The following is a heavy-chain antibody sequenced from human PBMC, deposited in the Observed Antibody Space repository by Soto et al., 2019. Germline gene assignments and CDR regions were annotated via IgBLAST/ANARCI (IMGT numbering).Heavy chain of an antibody. CDR1: GYTFTSYG. V-gene: IGHV1-18*01. CDR3: ARDPTLEWLFVYYGMDV. D-gene: IGHD3-3*01. J-gene: IGHJ6*02. CDR2: ISAYNGNT. Sequence: ASVKVSCKASGYTFTSYGISWVRQAPGQGLEWMGWISAYNGNTNYAQKLQGRVTMTTDTSTSTAYMELRSLRSDDTAVYYCARDPTLEWLFVYYGMDVWGQGTTVTVS.